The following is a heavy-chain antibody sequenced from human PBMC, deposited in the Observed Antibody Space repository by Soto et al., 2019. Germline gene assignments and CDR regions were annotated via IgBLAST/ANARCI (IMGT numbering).Heavy chain of an antibody. CDR3: ACPYVDTVQPYGMDV. V-gene: IGHV1-18*01. CDR1: GYTFTSYG. CDR2: ISAYNGNT. J-gene: IGHJ6*02. D-gene: IGHD5-18*01. Sequence: QVQLVQSGAEVKKPGASVKVSCKASGYTFTSYGISWVRQAPGQGLEWMGWISAYNGNTNYAQKLQGRATMTTDTSTSTDYIELRSLTSDDTAVYYFACPYVDTVQPYGMDVWGQGTTVTLSS.